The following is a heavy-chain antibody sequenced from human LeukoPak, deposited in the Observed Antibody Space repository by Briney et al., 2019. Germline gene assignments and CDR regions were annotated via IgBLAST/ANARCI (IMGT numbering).Heavy chain of an antibody. D-gene: IGHD3-3*01. CDR1: GFTFSSYA. J-gene: IGHJ6*02. CDR3: AKGSARFLEWLLYSYYGVDV. CDR2: ISGSGGST. Sequence: PGGSLRLSCAASGFTFSSYAMSWVRQAPGKGLEWVSAISGSGGSTYYADSVKGRFTISRDNSKNTLYLQMNSLRAEDTAVYYCAKGSARFLEWLLYSYYGVDVWGQGTTVTVSS. V-gene: IGHV3-23*01.